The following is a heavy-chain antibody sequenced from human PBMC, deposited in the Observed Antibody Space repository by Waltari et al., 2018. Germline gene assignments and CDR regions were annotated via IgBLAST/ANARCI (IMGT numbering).Heavy chain of an antibody. Sequence: QVQLVQSGAEVKKPGSSVKVSCKASGGTFSSYAISWVRQAPGQGLEWMGRIIPILGIANYAQKFQGRVTITADKSTSTAYMELSSLRSEDTAVYYCARDTGRFLEWSTPHYYGMDVWGQGTTVTVSS. CDR2: IIPILGIA. CDR1: GGTFSSYA. D-gene: IGHD3-3*01. V-gene: IGHV1-69*09. J-gene: IGHJ6*02. CDR3: ARDTGRFLEWSTPHYYGMDV.